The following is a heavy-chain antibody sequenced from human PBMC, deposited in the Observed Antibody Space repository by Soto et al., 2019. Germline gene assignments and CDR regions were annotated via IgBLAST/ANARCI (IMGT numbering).Heavy chain of an antibody. D-gene: IGHD2-15*01. CDR3: AYLPCSGGSCYWFSFSGMDV. CDR2: IYWDDDK. J-gene: IGHJ6*02. V-gene: IGHV2-5*02. Sequence: QITLKESGPTLVKPTQTLTLTCTFSGFSLSTSGVGVAWIRQPPEKAREWLALIYWDDDKRYRPSLESRLTITKDTSKNQVVLTMTNMDSVDTATYYCAYLPCSGGSCYWFSFSGMDVWGQGTTVTVSS. CDR1: GFSLSTSGVG.